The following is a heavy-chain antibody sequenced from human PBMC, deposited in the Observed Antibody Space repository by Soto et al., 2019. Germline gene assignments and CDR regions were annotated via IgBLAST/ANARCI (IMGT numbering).Heavy chain of an antibody. CDR3: ARDLGSFDY. D-gene: IGHD2-15*01. CDR1: VGTFSSYT. V-gene: IGHV1-69*08. Sequence: QVQLVQSGAEVKKPGSSVKVSCKASVGTFSSYTISWVRQAPGQGLEWMGRINPILGIANYAQKFQGRVTSTADKSTSTAYMELSSLRSEDTAVYYCARDLGSFDYWGQGTLVTVSS. J-gene: IGHJ4*02. CDR2: INPILGIA.